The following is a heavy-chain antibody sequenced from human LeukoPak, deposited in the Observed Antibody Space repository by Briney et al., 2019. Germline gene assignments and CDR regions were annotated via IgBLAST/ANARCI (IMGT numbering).Heavy chain of an antibody. Sequence: GGSLRLSCAAPEFTFSIYEMNWVRQTPGKGLQWLSYISSSGNSIYYADSVGGRFTISRDNAKNSLYLQMNSLRVEDTAVYYCARGGSAASSNWFDAWGQGTLVTVSS. J-gene: IGHJ5*02. D-gene: IGHD1-26*01. CDR1: EFTFSIYE. CDR2: ISSSGNSI. CDR3: ARGGSAASSNWFDA. V-gene: IGHV3-48*03.